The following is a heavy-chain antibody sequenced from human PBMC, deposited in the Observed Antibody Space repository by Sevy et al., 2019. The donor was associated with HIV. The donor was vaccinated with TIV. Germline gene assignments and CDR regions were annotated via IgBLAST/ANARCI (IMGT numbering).Heavy chain of an antibody. V-gene: IGHV3-21*01. CDR2: ISSSSSYI. J-gene: IGHJ3*02. D-gene: IGHD2-15*01. CDR1: GFTFSSYS. CDR3: ARERGIVVVVAATHDAFDI. Sequence: GGSLRLSCAASGFTFSSYSMNWVRQAPGKGLEWVSSISSSSSYIYYADSVKGRFTISRDNAKNSMYLQMNSLSAEDTAVYYCARERGIVVVVAATHDAFDIWGQGTMVTV.